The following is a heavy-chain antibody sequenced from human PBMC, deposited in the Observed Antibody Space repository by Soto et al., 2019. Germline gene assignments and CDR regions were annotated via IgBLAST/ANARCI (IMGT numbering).Heavy chain of an antibody. J-gene: IGHJ6*03. D-gene: IGHD5-12*01. CDR2: MNPNSGDT. V-gene: IGHV1-2*02. Sequence: QVQLVQSGAEVKKPGASVTVSCKASGYRFSDYYLHWVRQAPGQGPEWMGWMNPNSGDTKYAPEFKGGVTTTRDTSVRTAFMELNWLKSDDTAVYYCARESGGATATLDYYYFYMDVWGIGTTVTVSS. CDR3: ARESGGATATLDYYYFYMDV. CDR1: GYRFSDYY.